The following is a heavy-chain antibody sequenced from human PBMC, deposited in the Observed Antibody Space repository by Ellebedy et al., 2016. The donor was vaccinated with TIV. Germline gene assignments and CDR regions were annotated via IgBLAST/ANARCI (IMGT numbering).Heavy chain of an antibody. CDR2: ISSSGSTI. J-gene: IGHJ4*02. Sequence: GGSLRLSXAASGFTFSDYYMSWIRQAPGTGRGWVSYISSSGSTIYYADPMKGRFTISKDNAKNSLYLQMYSLRAEDTAVYYRARVFWSGYYSDLYTILDFWGQGTLVTVSS. D-gene: IGHD3-3*01. CDR3: ARVFWSGYYSDLYTILDF. V-gene: IGHV3-11*01. CDR1: GFTFSDYY.